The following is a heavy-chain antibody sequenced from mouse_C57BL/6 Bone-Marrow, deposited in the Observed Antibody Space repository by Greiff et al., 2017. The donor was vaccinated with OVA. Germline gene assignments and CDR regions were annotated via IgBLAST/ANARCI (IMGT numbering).Heavy chain of an antibody. CDR3: ARNPNYYGSSYIYYFDY. D-gene: IGHD1-1*01. J-gene: IGHJ2*01. V-gene: IGHV2-2*01. Sequence: VKLQESGPGLVQPSQSLSITCTVSGFSLTSSGVHWVRQSPGKGLAWLGVLWRGGSTDYNAAFISRLSISKDNSKSQVFFKMNSLQADDTAIYYCARNPNYYGSSYIYYFDYWGQGTTLTVSA. CDR2: LWRGGST. CDR1: GFSLTSSG.